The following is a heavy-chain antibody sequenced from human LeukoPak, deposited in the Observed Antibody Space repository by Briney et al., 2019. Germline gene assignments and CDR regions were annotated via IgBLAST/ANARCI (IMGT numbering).Heavy chain of an antibody. J-gene: IGHJ4*02. D-gene: IGHD4-17*01. CDR1: GGSISSYY. CDR2: LHTSGST. CDR3: ARDFGYGDYFSDD. Sequence: PSETLSLTCTVSGGSISSYYWSWIRQPAGEGLEWIGRLHTSGSTHYNPSLKSRVTMSVDTSKNQFSLKLSSVTAADTAVYYCARDFGYGDYFSDDWGQGTLVTVSS. V-gene: IGHV4-4*07.